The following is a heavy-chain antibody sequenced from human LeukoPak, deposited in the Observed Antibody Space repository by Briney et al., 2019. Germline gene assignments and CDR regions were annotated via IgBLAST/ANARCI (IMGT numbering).Heavy chain of an antibody. J-gene: IGHJ4*02. CDR2: IIPILGIA. D-gene: IGHD5-18*01. V-gene: IGHV1-69*04. CDR3: ARDGPMVTGRRDS. Sequence: SVKVSCKASGGTFSSYAISWVRQAPGQGLEWMGRIIPILGIANYAQKFQGRVTITADKSTSTAYMELSSLRSEDTAVYFCARDGPMVTGRRDSWGQGTLVTVYS. CDR1: GGTFSSYA.